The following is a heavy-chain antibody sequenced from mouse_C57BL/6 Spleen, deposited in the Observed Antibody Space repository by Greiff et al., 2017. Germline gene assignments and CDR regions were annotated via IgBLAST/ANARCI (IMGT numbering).Heavy chain of an antibody. D-gene: IGHD2-1*01. J-gene: IGHJ2*01. CDR3: SESKPSPLYSGNYPTFDY. V-gene: IGHV1-7*01. CDR2: INPSSGYT. Sequence: QVQLQQSGAELAKPGASVKLSCKASGYTFTSYWMHWVKQRPGQGLEWIGYINPSSGYTKYNQKFKDKATLTADKSSSTAYMQLSSLTYEDSAVXYCSESKPSPLYSGNYPTFDYWGQGTTLTVSS. CDR1: GYTFTSYW.